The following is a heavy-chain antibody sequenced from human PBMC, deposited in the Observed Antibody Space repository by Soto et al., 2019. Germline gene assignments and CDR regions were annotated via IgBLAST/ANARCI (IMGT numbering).Heavy chain of an antibody. CDR3: AAGYSSGTNYYYYGMDV. Sequence: LGESLKISCKGSGYSFTSYWIGWVRQMPGKGLEWMGIIYPGDSDTRYSPSFQGQVTISADKSISTAYLQWSSLKASDTAMYYCAAGYSSGTNYYYYGMDVWGQGTTVTVSS. CDR2: IYPGDSDT. J-gene: IGHJ6*02. CDR1: GYSFTSYW. D-gene: IGHD6-19*01. V-gene: IGHV5-51*01.